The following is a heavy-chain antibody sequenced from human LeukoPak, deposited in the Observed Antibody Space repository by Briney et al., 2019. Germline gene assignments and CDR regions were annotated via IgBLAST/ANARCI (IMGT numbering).Heavy chain of an antibody. CDR3: ATDWLLWFGESPYYFDY. Sequence: PVSSLRLSCAASGYTFSSYAMVWVRQAPGKGQEWVAVISYDGSNKYYADSVKGRFTISRDNSKNTLYLQMNSLRAEDTAVYYCATDWLLWFGESPYYFDYWGEGTRVTVSS. D-gene: IGHD3-10*01. J-gene: IGHJ4*02. V-gene: IGHV3-30*04. CDR1: GYTFSSYA. CDR2: ISYDGSNK.